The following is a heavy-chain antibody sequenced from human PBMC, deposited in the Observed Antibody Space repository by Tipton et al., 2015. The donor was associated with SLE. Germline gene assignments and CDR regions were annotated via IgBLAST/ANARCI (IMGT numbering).Heavy chain of an antibody. CDR2: IYYSGST. J-gene: IGHJ6*03. D-gene: IGHD6-19*01. V-gene: IGHV4-39*01. CDR1: GGSISSSSYY. CDR3: ARLPTVAGLYYYYYYMDV. Sequence: TLSLTCTVSGGSISSSSYYWGWIRQPPGKGLEWIGSIYYSGSTYYNPSLKSRVTISVDTSKNQFSLKLSSVTAADTAVYYRARLPTVAGLYYYYYYMDVWGKGTTVTVSS.